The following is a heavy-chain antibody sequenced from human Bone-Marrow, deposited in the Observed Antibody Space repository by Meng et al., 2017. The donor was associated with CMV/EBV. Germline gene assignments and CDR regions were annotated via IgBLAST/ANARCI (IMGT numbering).Heavy chain of an antibody. Sequence: GESLKISCAASGFTFSSYGMHWVRQAPGKGLEWVAFIRYDGSNKYYADSVKGRFTISRDNSKNTLYLQMNSLRAEDTAVYYCAKRGYCSSTSCYEGGYYYYGMAVWGQGPTVPVYS. D-gene: IGHD2-2*01. CDR3: AKRGYCSSTSCYEGGYYYYGMAV. J-gene: IGHJ6*02. CDR1: GFTFSSYG. CDR2: IRYDGSNK. V-gene: IGHV3-30*02.